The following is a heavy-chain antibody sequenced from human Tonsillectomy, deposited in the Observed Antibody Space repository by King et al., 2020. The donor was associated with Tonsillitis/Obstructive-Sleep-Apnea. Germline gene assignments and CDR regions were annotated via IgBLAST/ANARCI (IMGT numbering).Heavy chain of an antibody. V-gene: IGHV4-34*01. Sequence: VQLQQWGAGLLKPSETLSLTCAVYGGSFRGYYWSWIRQPPGKGLEWIGEINHSGSTNYNPSLKSRVTISVDTSKNQYSLKLSSVTAADTAVYYWAGVYGVVTTSNWGQGTLVTVSS. D-gene: IGHD2-21*02. CDR2: INHSGST. J-gene: IGHJ4*01. CDR1: GGSFRGYY. CDR3: AGVYGVVTTSN.